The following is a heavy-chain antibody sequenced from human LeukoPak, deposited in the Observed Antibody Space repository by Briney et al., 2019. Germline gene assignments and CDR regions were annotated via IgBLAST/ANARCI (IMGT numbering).Heavy chain of an antibody. J-gene: IGHJ4*02. CDR3: ANEGLNSYVY. CDR2: ISSSSSTI. D-gene: IGHD5-18*01. Sequence: PGGSLRLSCAASGFAFSSYGMNWVRQAPGKGLEWLSYISSSSSTIYYADSVKGRFTISRDNAKNSLYLQMNSLRAEDTAVYYCANEGLNSYVYWGRGTLVTVSS. V-gene: IGHV3-48*04. CDR1: GFAFSSYG.